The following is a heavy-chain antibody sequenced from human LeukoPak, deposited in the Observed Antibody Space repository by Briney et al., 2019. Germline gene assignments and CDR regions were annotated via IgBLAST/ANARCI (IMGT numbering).Heavy chain of an antibody. CDR1: GGSISSYY. V-gene: IGHV4-34*01. CDR3: ARGGPTGSGSNYFDY. Sequence: KPSETLSLTCTVSGGSISSYYWSWIRQPAGKGLEWIGEINHSGSTNYNPSLKSRVTISVDTSKNQFSLKLSSVTAADTAVYYCARGGPTGSGSNYFDYWGQGTLVTVSS. CDR2: INHSGST. J-gene: IGHJ4*02. D-gene: IGHD3-10*01.